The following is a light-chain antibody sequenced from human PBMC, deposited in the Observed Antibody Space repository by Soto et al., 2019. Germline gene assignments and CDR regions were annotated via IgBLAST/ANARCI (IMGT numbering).Light chain of an antibody. Sequence: QSVLTQPPSVSGAPGQRVTISCTGSSSNIGAGYDVHWYQQLLGTAPKLLIYGNSNRPSGVPDQFSGSKSGTSASLVITGLQAEDEADYYCQSYDSSLSGVVFGGGTKVTVL. CDR1: SSNIGAGYD. CDR2: GNS. CDR3: QSYDSSLSGVV. V-gene: IGLV1-40*01. J-gene: IGLJ2*01.